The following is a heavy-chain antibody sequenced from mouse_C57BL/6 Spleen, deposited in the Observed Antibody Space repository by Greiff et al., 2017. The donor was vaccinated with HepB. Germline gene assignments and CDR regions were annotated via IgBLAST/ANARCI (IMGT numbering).Heavy chain of an antibody. Sequence: QVQLQQPGAELVKPGASVKMSCKASGYTFTSYWITWVKQRPGQGLEWIGVINPGSGSTNYNEKFKSKATLTVDTSSSTAYMQLSSLTSEDSAVYYCARGGGSSPEFAYWGQGTLVTVSA. D-gene: IGHD1-1*01. J-gene: IGHJ3*01. CDR1: GYTFTSYW. CDR2: INPGSGST. V-gene: IGHV1-55*01. CDR3: ARGGGSSPEFAY.